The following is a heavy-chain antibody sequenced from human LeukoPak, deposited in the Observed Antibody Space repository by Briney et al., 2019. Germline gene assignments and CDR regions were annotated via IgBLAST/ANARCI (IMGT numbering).Heavy chain of an antibody. J-gene: IGHJ4*02. CDR2: IYHSGST. D-gene: IGHD3-22*01. V-gene: IGHV4-38-2*02. Sequence: SETLSLTCTVSGYSISSGYYWGWIRQPPGKGLEWIGSIYHSGSTYYNPSLKSRVTISVDTSKNQFSLKLSSVTAADTAVYYCARVLADETYYYDSSGHEDYWGQGTLVTVSS. CDR1: GYSISSGYY. CDR3: ARVLADETYYYDSSGHEDY.